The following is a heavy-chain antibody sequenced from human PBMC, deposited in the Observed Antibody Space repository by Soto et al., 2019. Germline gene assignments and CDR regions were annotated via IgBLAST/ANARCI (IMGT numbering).Heavy chain of an antibody. Sequence: QVQLVQSGAEVKKPGASVKVSCKASGYTFRNYDINWVRQAPGQGLEWMGYINPNIGNTGSAQKLQGRVSLTWSTSIRTAYLELGSLSSEDTAVYYCSRGDYWGQGTLVTVSS. J-gene: IGHJ4*02. CDR3: SRGDY. V-gene: IGHV1-8*01. CDR2: INPNIGNT. CDR1: GYTFRNYD.